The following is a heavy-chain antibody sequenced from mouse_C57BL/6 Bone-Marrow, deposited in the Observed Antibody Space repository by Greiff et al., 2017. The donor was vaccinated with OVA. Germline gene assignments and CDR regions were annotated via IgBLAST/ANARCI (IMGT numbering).Heavy chain of an antibody. CDR1: GFTFSSYA. CDR2: ISDGGSYT. V-gene: IGHV5-4*01. CDR3: ARERSHPFDY. Sequence: EVQRVESGGGLVKPGGSLKLSCAASGFTFSSYAMSWVRQTPEKRLEWVATISDGGSYTYYPDNVKGRFTISRDNAKNNLYLQMSHLKSEDTAMYYCARERSHPFDYWGQGTTLTVSS. J-gene: IGHJ2*01.